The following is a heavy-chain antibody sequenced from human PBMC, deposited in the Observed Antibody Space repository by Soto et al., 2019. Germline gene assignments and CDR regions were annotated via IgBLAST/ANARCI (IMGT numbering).Heavy chain of an antibody. J-gene: IGHJ3*02. D-gene: IGHD3-16*02. V-gene: IGHV1-46*01. CDR2: INPNGGST. Sequence: ASVKVSCKASGYTFINYYIHWVRQAPGQGLERMGIINPNGGSTVYAQKFQGRVTLTRDTSTSTVYMELSSLRSEDTAVYYCSRFYYDYVWGSYRHGAFDIWGQGTMVTVSS. CDR3: SRFYYDYVWGSYRHGAFDI. CDR1: GYTFINYY.